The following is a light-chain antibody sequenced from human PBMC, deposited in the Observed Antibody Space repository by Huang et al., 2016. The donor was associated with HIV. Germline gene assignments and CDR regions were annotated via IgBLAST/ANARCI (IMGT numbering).Light chain of an antibody. J-gene: IGKJ1*01. CDR2: AAS. CDR3: QQHNTWPRT. Sequence: EIVMTQSPATLSVSPGERATLSCRASQSVGSNLAWYQQERGQAPRLLIYAASTRASGIPARFSGSGSGTEFTLTVSSLQSEDFAVYYCQQHNTWPRTFGQGTRV. V-gene: IGKV3-15*01. CDR1: QSVGSN.